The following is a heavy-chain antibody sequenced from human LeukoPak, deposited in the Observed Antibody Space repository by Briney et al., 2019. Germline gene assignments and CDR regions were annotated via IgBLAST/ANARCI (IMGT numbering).Heavy chain of an antibody. J-gene: IGHJ4*02. CDR1: GFTFSSYW. D-gene: IGHD1-26*01. Sequence: GGSLRLSCAASGFTFSSYWMHWVRQAPEKGLVWVSGINSDGSSTRYADSVKGRFTISRDNAKNTLYLQMNSLRAEDTAVYYCAREVGAAGGWGQGTLVTVSS. V-gene: IGHV3-74*01. CDR3: AREVGAAGG. CDR2: INSDGSST.